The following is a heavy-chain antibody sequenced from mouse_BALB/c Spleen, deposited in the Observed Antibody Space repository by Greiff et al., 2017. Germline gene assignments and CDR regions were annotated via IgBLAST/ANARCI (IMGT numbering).Heavy chain of an antibody. D-gene: IGHD2-1*01. CDR3: ARDGNYVAWFAY. CDR1: GYTFTSYY. J-gene: IGHJ3*01. CDR2: IYPGDGST. V-gene: IGHV1S56*01. Sequence: VKLVESGPELVKPGASVKMSCKASGYTFTSYYIHWVKQRPGQGLEWIGWIYPGDGSTKYNEKFKGKTTLTADKSSSTAYMLLSSLTSEDSAIYFCARDGNYVAWFAYWGQGTLVTVSA.